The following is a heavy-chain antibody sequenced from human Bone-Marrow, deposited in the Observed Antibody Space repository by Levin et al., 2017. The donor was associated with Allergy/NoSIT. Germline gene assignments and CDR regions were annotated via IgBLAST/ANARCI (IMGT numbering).Heavy chain of an antibody. D-gene: IGHD3-16*01. CDR2: VTHSGGT. CDR1: GGSFDDLY. Sequence: SQTLSLTCAVSGGSFDDLYWSWIRQSPGKGLEWIGEVTHSGGTEYNPSLKSRVTISVDSSKKQVSLKVTSVTAADTGFYYCARQRFNKDAGCFGDDWFDSWGRGTLVTVSS. J-gene: IGHJ5*01. V-gene: IGHV4-34*01. CDR3: ARQRFNKDAGCFGDDWFDS.